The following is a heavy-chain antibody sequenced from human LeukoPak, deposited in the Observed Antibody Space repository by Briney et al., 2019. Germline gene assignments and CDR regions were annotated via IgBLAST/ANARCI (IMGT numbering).Heavy chain of an antibody. D-gene: IGHD1-7*01. CDR3: ASLNWNYGGNYYYYYGMDV. J-gene: IGHJ6*02. CDR2: INHSGST. V-gene: IGHV4-34*01. Sequence: SETLSLTCAVYGGSFSGYYWSWIRQPPGKGLEWIGEINHSGSTNYNPSLKSRVTISVDTSKNQLSLKLSSVTAADTAVYYCASLNWNYGGNYYYYYGMDVWGQGTTVTVSS. CDR1: GGSFSGYY.